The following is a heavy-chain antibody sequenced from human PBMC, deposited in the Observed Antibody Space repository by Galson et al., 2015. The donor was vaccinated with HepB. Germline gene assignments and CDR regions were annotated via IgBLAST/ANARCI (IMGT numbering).Heavy chain of an antibody. V-gene: IGHV1-69*04. CDR3: AREVGRYYGSGSPGYFDY. J-gene: IGHJ4*02. D-gene: IGHD3-10*01. CDR1: GDTLNTYT. Sequence: SVKVSCKASGDTLNTYTITWVRQAPGQGLEWMGRIIPILGLPRYAQKFQGRLTIIADKSTRTAYMELSSLTSEDTAVYYCAREVGRYYGSGSPGYFDYWGQGTLVSVSS. CDR2: IIPILGLP.